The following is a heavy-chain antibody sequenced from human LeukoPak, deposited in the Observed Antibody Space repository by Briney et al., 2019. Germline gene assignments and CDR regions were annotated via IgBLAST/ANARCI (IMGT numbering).Heavy chain of an antibody. CDR3: AKVLAVTSYGAKSVFDH. CDR1: GFTFSNYG. CDR2: IWYDGSNK. V-gene: IGHV3-30*02. Sequence: PGGSLRLSCAASGFTFSNYGMHWVRQAPRKGLEWVAFIWYDGSNKYYADSVKGRFTISRDNSKNTVYLQMNSLRAEDTAVYYCAKVLAVTSYGAKSVFDHWGQGTLVTVSS. J-gene: IGHJ4*02. D-gene: IGHD4-23*01.